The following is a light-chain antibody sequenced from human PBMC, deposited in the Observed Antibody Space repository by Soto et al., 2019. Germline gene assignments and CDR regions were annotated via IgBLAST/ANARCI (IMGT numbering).Light chain of an antibody. CDR3: QSYDSDTVV. J-gene: IGLJ2*01. Sequence: NFMLTQPLSVSESPGKTVIISCTRSSGSIASTYVQWHQQRPGSAPTTVIYKDDQRPSEVPDRFSGSIDSSSNSASLTISGLKTEDEADYYCQSYDSDTVVFGGGTK. CDR2: KDD. CDR1: SGSIASTY. V-gene: IGLV6-57*04.